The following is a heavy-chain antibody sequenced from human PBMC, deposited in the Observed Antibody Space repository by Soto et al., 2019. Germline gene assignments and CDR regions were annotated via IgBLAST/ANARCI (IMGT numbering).Heavy chain of an antibody. CDR2: ISWDGGST. V-gene: IGHV3-43*01. J-gene: IGHJ4*02. CDR1: GFTFDDYT. Sequence: GGSLRLSCAASGFTFDDYTMHWVRQAPGKGLEWVSLISWDGGSTYYADSVKGRFTISRDNSKNSLYLQMNSLRTEDTALYYCAKDMGITIFGVVSPIDYWGQGTLVTVSS. CDR3: AKDMGITIFGVVSPIDY. D-gene: IGHD3-3*01.